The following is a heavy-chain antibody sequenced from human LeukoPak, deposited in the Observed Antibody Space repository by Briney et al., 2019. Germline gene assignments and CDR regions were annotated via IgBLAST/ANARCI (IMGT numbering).Heavy chain of an antibody. CDR2: MNLNSGNT. Sequence: ASVKVSCKASGYTFTSCDIDWVRQATGQGLEWMGGMNLNSGNTGYAQKFQGRVTMTRNTSISTAYMELSSLRSEDTAVYYCARRGGVNYDILTGYYTDYWGQGTLVTVSS. CDR1: GYTFTSCD. D-gene: IGHD3-9*01. V-gene: IGHV1-8*01. CDR3: ARRGGVNYDILTGYYTDY. J-gene: IGHJ4*02.